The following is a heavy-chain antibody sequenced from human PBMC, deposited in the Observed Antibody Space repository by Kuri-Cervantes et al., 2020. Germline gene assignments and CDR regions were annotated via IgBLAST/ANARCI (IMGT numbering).Heavy chain of an antibody. D-gene: IGHD3-16*01. J-gene: IGHJ4*02. Sequence: GESLKISCAASGFTVSSNYMSWVRQAPGKGLEWVSVIYSGGSTYYADSVKGRFTISRDNSKNTLYLLMNGLRAGDTAVYYCASPARGNYFEYWGQGTLVTVSS. V-gene: IGHV3-53*05. CDR1: GFTVSSNY. CDR3: ASPARGNYFEY. CDR2: IYSGGST.